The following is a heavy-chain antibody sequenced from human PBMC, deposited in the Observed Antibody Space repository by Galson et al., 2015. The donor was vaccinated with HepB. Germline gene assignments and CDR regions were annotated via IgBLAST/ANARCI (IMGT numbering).Heavy chain of an antibody. J-gene: IGHJ4*02. Sequence: SLRLSCAASGFTFSSYDMHWVRQATGKGLEWVSAIGTAGDTYYPGSVKGRFTISRENAKNSLYLQMNSLRAGDTAVYYCARVKYYYDSSGYYYVAGYDYWGQGTLVTVSS. CDR2: IGTAGDT. CDR3: ARVKYYYDSSGYYYVAGYDY. CDR1: GFTFSSYD. V-gene: IGHV3-13*01. D-gene: IGHD3-22*01.